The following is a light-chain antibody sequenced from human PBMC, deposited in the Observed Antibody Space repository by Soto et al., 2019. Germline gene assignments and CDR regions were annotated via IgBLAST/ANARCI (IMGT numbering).Light chain of an antibody. CDR3: CSDAGSRLVV. Sequence: QSALTQPASVAGSPGQSITISCTGTSRDIGTFDFVSWYQQHPGKAPKLMIYEVSKRPSGTSNRFSGSKSGPSASLTISGLQAEDEADYYCCSDAGSRLVVFGGGAKLTVL. CDR1: SRDIGTFDF. V-gene: IGLV2-23*02. CDR2: EVS. J-gene: IGLJ2*01.